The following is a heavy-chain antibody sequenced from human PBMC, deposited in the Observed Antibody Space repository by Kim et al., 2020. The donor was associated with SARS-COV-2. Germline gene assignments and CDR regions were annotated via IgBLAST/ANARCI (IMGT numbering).Heavy chain of an antibody. CDR2: IYYSGST. J-gene: IGHJ4*02. Sequence: SETLSLTCTVSGGSISSYYWSWIRQPPGKGLEWIGYIYYSGSTNYNPSLKSRVTISVDTSKNQFSLKLSSVTAADTAVYYCARGPNNWNPEPEFDYWGQGTLVTVSS. CDR3: ARGPNNWNPEPEFDY. CDR1: GGSISSYY. V-gene: IGHV4-59*13. D-gene: IGHD1-20*01.